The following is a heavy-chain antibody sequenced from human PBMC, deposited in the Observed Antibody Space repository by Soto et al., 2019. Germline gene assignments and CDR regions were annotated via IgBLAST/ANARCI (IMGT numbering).Heavy chain of an antibody. D-gene: IGHD3-10*02. Sequence: ASVKVSCKASGYTFTRSGISWVRQAPGQRPEWLGWINAGNGNTYYSEKFEGRVTFTRDTLATTVNMELTSLTYEDTAVYYCGRDQSGIGYYVDWFDPWGQGTLVTVSS. CDR3: GRDQSGIGYYVDWFDP. CDR1: GYTFTRSG. V-gene: IGHV1-3*01. CDR2: INAGNGNT. J-gene: IGHJ5*02.